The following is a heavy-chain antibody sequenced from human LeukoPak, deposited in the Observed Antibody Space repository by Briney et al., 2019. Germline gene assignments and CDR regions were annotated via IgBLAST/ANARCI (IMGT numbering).Heavy chain of an antibody. J-gene: IGHJ4*02. CDR3: ARDPWLVSSGYTAFDY. CDR2: IKQDGSEK. D-gene: IGHD3-22*01. V-gene: IGHV3-7*01. CDR1: GFTFSSYW. Sequence: PGGSPRLSCAASGFTFSSYWMSWVRQAPGKGLEWVANIKQDGSEKYYVDSVKGRFTISRDNAKNSLYLQMNSLRAEDTAVYYCARDPWLVSSGYTAFDYWGQGTLVTVSS.